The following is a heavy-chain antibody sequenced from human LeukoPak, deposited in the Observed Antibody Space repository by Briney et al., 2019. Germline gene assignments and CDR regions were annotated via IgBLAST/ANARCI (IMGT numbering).Heavy chain of an antibody. D-gene: IGHD4-11*01. CDR1: GFTVSSNY. Sequence: GGSLRLSRAASGFTVSSNYMGWVRQAPGKGLEWVSVIYTGGNTYYADSVKGRFTVSRDNSKNTAYLQMISLRAEDTAVYYCARAPTTANPPYYFDYWGQGTLVSVSS. CDR2: IYTGGNT. CDR3: ARAPTTANPPYYFDY. J-gene: IGHJ4*02. V-gene: IGHV3-66*02.